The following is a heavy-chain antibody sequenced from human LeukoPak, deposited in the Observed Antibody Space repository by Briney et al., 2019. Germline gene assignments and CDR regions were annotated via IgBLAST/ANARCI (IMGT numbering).Heavy chain of an antibody. Sequence: GGSLRLSCVASGFSFSSYAMNWVRQTPGQGLERVSIISPNGDWTNYADSVKGRFTISRDSSKNTLYLQMSSLRAEDTAMYYCAKMVGSKDPIEYWGQGTLVTVSS. CDR3: AKMVGSKDPIEY. CDR2: ISPNGDWT. D-gene: IGHD2-15*01. J-gene: IGHJ4*02. CDR1: GFSFSSYA. V-gene: IGHV3-23*01.